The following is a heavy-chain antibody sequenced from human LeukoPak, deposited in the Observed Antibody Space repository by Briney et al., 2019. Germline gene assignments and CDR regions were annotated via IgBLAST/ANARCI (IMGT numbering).Heavy chain of an antibody. V-gene: IGHV3-30*18. CDR2: ISYDGSNK. CDR1: GFTFRSYG. D-gene: IGHD2-2*01. J-gene: IGHJ4*02. CDR3: AKGMSVGIPLWLLLDY. Sequence: GGSLRLSCAASGFTFRSYGMHWVRQAPGKGLEWMALISYDGSNKYYADSVKGRFTISRDNSKNTLYLQMNSLRAEDTAVYYCAKGMSVGIPLWLLLDYWGQGSLVTVSS.